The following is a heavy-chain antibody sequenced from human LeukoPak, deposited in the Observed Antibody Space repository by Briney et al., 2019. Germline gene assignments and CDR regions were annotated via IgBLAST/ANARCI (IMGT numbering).Heavy chain of an antibody. CDR2: IYHGGST. CDR1: GGSFSGYY. CDR3: ARDSSDAFDY. V-gene: IGHV4-30-2*01. Sequence: PSETLSLTCAVYGGSFSGYYWSWIRQPPGKGLEWIGYIYHGGSTYYNPSLKSRVTISVDRSKNQFSLKLSSVTAADTAVYYCARDSSDAFDYWGQGTLVTVSS. J-gene: IGHJ4*02.